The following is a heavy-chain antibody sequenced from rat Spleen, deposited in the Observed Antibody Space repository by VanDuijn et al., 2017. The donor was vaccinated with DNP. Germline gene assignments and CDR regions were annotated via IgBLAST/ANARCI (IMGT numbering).Heavy chain of an antibody. Sequence: EVQLVESGGGLVQPGRSLKLSCAASGFIFRDYNMAWVRQAPKKGLEWVATINYDGSSTYYRDSVKGRFTMSRNNAKSTLYLQMDSLRSEDTATYYCTRRGTMMSFDYWGQGVMVTVSS. CDR3: TRRGTMMSFDY. J-gene: IGHJ2*01. D-gene: IGHD1-12*01. CDR1: GFIFRDYN. CDR2: INYDGSST. V-gene: IGHV5-7*01.